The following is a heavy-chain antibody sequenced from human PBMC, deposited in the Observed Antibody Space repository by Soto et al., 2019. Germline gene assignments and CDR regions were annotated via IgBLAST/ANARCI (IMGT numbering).Heavy chain of an antibody. J-gene: IGHJ4*02. Sequence: PGGSLRLSCAASGFSLGSYGMHWVRQAPGKGLEWVAVIGFDGNNDYYANSVKGRFTISRDNSGNTLYLEMNSLRAEDTAVYYCAREIVVARGASYFDYWGPGTLVTVSS. CDR2: IGFDGNND. V-gene: IGHV3-33*01. D-gene: IGHD2-2*01. CDR3: AREIVVARGASYFDY. CDR1: GFSLGSYG.